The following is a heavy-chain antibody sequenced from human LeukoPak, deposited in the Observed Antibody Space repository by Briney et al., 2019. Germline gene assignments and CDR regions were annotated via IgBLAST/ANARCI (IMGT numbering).Heavy chain of an antibody. CDR2: INPISGGT. CDR1: GYTFSDYY. V-gene: IGHV1-2*02. CDR3: ARDRGRNWGSDY. J-gene: IGHJ4*02. Sequence: ASVKVSCKASGYTFSDYYMHWVRQAPGQGLEWVGWINPISGGTDYAQKFQGRVTMTRDTSITTAYMELSRLRSDDTVVYYCARDRGRNWGSDYWGQGTLVTVSS. D-gene: IGHD7-27*01.